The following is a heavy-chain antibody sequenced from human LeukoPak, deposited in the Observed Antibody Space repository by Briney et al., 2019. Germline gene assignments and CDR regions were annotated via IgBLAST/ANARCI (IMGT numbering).Heavy chain of an antibody. CDR1: GGSISSSSYY. J-gene: IGHJ5*02. CDR2: IYYSGST. D-gene: IGHD3-22*01. Sequence: PSETLSLTCIVSGGSISSSSYYWGWIRQPPGKGLEWIGSIYYSGSTYYNPSLKSRVTISVDTSKNQFSLKLSSVTAADTAVYYCARVGIVLVTGSNWVDPWGQGTLVTVSS. CDR3: ARVGIVLVTGSNWVDP. V-gene: IGHV4-39*07.